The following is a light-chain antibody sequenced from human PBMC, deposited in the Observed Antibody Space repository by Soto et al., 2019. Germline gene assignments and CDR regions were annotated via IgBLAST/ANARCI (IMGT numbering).Light chain of an antibody. CDR1: QSIGMY. CDR3: QQSYSTPLT. J-gene: IGKJ4*01. CDR2: AAS. V-gene: IGKV1-39*01. Sequence: DIQMTQSPSSLSAIVRDRVTITCRASQSIGMYLTWYQQTPGKAPKLLIYAASSLQSGFPSRFSGRGSGTDFTLTIDGLQPEDSATYYCQQSYSTPLTFGGGTKVEIK.